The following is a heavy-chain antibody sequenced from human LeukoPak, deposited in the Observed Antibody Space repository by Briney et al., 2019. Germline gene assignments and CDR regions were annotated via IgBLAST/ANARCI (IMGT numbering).Heavy chain of an antibody. V-gene: IGHV1-18*04. J-gene: IGHJ6*03. CDR2: ISAYNGNT. CDR3: ARDLYPGDGYNLNNRYYYYMDV. Sequence: GASVKVSCKASGYTFSGYYVHWVRQAPGQGLEWMGWISAYNGNTNYAQKLQGRVTMTTDTSTSTAYMELRSLRSDDTAVYYCARDLYPGDGYNLNNRYYYYMDVWGKGTTVTISS. CDR1: GYTFSGYY. D-gene: IGHD5-24*01.